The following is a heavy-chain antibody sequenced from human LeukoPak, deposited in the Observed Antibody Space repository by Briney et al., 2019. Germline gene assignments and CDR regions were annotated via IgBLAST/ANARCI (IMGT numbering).Heavy chain of an antibody. D-gene: IGHD2-2*03. CDR2: ISAYNGNT. CDR3: AMDYVVVPAAIGYYYYGMDV. CDR1: GYTFTSYG. V-gene: IGHV1-18*01. J-gene: IGHJ6*02. Sequence: SVKVSCKASGYTFTSYGISWVRQAPGQGLEWMGLISAYNGNTNYAQKLQGRVTMTTDTSTSTAYMELRSLRSDDTAVYYCAMDYVVVPAAIGYYYYGMDVWGQGTTVTVSS.